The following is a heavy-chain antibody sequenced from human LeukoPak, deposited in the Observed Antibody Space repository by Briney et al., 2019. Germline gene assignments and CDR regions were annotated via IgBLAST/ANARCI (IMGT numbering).Heavy chain of an antibody. CDR1: GFTFSSFE. CDR2: ITSSGDTI. V-gene: IGHV3-48*03. D-gene: IGHD3/OR15-3a*01. CDR3: AKRGVVIRVILVGFHKEAYYFES. Sequence: GGSLRLSCAASGFTFSSFEMNWVRQAPGRGLEWVSYITSSGDTIYYADSVKGRFTISRDNPKNTLYLQMNSLRAEDTAVYFCAKRGVVIRVILVGFHKEAYYFESWGQGALVTVSS. J-gene: IGHJ4*02.